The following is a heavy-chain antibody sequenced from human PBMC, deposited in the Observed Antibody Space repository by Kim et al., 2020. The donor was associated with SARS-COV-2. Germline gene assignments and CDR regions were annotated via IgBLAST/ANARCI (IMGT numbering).Heavy chain of an antibody. V-gene: IGHV3-49*04. D-gene: IGHD2-2*01. Sequence: GGSLRLSCTASGFTLGDYVMSWVRQAPGKGLEWVGFIRRKAYGGTTEYAASVKGRFTISRDDSTSIAYLQMNNLKTEDTGVYYCTRYHTYCSSTSCYYMDVWGKGTTVTVSS. CDR2: IRRKAYGGTT. J-gene: IGHJ6*03. CDR3: TRYHTYCSSTSCYYMDV. CDR1: GFTLGDYV.